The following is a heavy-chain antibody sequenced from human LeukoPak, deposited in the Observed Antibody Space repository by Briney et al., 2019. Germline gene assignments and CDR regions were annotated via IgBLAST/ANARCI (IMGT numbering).Heavy chain of an antibody. CDR1: GFTFSSYG. J-gene: IGHJ4*02. CDR2: IWYDGSNK. V-gene: IGHV3-33*06. Sequence: AGGSLRLSCAASGFTFSSYGMHWVRQAPGKGLEWVSVIWYDGSNKYYADSVKGRFTISRDNCKNTLYLQMNSLRAEVTAVYYCANDVIGSADYDFWSGYYPSYYFDYWGQGTLVTVSS. D-gene: IGHD3-3*01. CDR3: ANDVIGSADYDFWSGYYPSYYFDY.